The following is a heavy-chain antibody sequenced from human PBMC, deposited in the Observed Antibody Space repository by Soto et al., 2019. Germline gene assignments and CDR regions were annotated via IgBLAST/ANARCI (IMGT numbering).Heavy chain of an antibody. D-gene: IGHD1-26*01. J-gene: IGHJ4*02. CDR2: INPSGGST. V-gene: IGHV1-46*01. CDR3: ARDDGGGSYSFDY. Sequence: QVQLVQSGAEVKKPGASVKVSCKASGYTFTSYYMHWVRQAPGQGLEWMGIINPSGGSTSYAQKCQGRVTMTRDTSTSTGYRELSSLRSEDTAVYYCARDDGGGSYSFDYWGQGTLVTVSS. CDR1: GYTFTSYY.